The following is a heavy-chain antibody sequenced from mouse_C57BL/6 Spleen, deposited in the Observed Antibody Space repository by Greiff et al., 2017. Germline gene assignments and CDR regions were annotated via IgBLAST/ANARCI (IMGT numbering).Heavy chain of an antibody. D-gene: IGHD2-3*01. Sequence: DVMLVESEGGLVQPGSSMKLSCTASGFTFSDYYMAWVRQVPEKGLEWVANINYDGSSTYYLDSLKSRFIISRDNAKNILYLQMSSLKSEDTATYYCAREGRGLLNYFDHWGQGTTLTVSS. V-gene: IGHV5-16*01. CDR2: INYDGSST. CDR1: GFTFSDYY. J-gene: IGHJ2*01. CDR3: AREGRGLLNYFDH.